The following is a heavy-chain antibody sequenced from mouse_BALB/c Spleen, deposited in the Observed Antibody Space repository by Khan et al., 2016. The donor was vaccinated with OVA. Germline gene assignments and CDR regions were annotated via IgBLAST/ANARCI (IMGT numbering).Heavy chain of an antibody. D-gene: IGHD2-14*01. V-gene: IGHV1-4*01. Sequence: QVQLQQSGAELVRPGASVKMSCKASGYTFTSYTIHWIKKRPGQGLEWIGYINPSNGYTNYNQKFKDKATLTTDKSSTTAYLQLSSLTSDDSAVYNCVRDGAYHRNDGWFALLGPRDSGHCLC. J-gene: IGHJ3*01. CDR3: VRDGAYHRNDGWFAL. CDR2: INPSNGYT. CDR1: GYTFTSYT.